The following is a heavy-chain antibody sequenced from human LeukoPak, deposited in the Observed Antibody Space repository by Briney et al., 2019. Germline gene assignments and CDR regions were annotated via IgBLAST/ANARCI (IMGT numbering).Heavy chain of an antibody. CDR2: IWYDGRDK. V-gene: IGHV3-30*02. J-gene: IGHJ4*02. CDR3: AKDPYSYGSYFDY. D-gene: IGHD5-18*01. Sequence: GGSLRLSCAASGFTLSGCGMHWVRQAPGKGLEWVAFIWYDGRDKYYTDSVKGRFTISRDNSKNTLYLQMNSLRAEDTAMYYCAKDPYSYGSYFDYWGRGTLVTVSS. CDR1: GFTLSGCG.